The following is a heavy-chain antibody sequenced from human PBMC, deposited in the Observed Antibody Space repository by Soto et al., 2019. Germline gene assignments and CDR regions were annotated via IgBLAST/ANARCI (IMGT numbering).Heavy chain of an antibody. CDR1: GGSISGSY. Sequence: PSETLSLTCTVSGGSISGSYWSWIRQTPGKVLEWVGYIHYSGSTNYNPSLKSRVTMSVDSAKNQFSLQLSSVTAADTAVYFCTKYRRTDAEGYSLDYWGQGALVTVS. D-gene: IGHD2-15*01. CDR3: TKYRRTDAEGYSLDY. CDR2: IHYSGST. V-gene: IGHV4-59*01. J-gene: IGHJ4*02.